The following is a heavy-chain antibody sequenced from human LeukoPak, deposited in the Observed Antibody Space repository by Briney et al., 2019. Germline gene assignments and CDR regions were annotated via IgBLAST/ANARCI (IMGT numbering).Heavy chain of an antibody. J-gene: IGHJ1*01. CDR2: IYHSGST. D-gene: IGHD3-22*01. V-gene: IGHV4-30-2*01. CDR3: ARFHYDSSGSDYFQH. CDR1: GGSISSGGYS. Sequence: SQTLSLTCAVSGGSISSGGYSWSWIRQPPGKGLEWIGYIYHSGSTYYNPSLKSRVTISVDTSKNQFSLKLSSVTAADTAVYYCARFHYDSSGSDYFQHWGQGTLVTVSS.